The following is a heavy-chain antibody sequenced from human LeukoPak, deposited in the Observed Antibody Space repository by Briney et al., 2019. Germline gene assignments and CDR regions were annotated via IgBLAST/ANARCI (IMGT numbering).Heavy chain of an antibody. V-gene: IGHV3-48*01. CDR1: GFTFSTYS. Sequence: PGGSLRLSCAASGFTFSTYSMKWVRQAPGKGLEWVSYISDSGAMYYADSVRGRFTISRENAQNSLFLQMNSLRAEDTAVYYCARDGGYRGYDADCWGQGTLVTASS. J-gene: IGHJ4*02. CDR3: ARDGGYRGYDADC. CDR2: ISDSGAM. D-gene: IGHD5-12*01.